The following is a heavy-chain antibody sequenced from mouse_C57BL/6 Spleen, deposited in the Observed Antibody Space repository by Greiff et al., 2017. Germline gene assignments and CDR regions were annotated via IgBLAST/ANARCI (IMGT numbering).Heavy chain of an antibody. J-gene: IGHJ2*01. D-gene: IGHD1-1*01. CDR3: ARSITTVVAPYYKDY. Sequence: QVQLQQSGAELMKPGASVKLSCQATGYTFTGYWIEWVKQRPGHGLEWIGEILPGSGSTNYTEKFTGTATFTADTSSNTAYMQLSSLTTEDSAIYYCARSITTVVAPYYKDYWGQGTTLTVSS. CDR1: GYTFTGYW. V-gene: IGHV1-9*01. CDR2: ILPGSGST.